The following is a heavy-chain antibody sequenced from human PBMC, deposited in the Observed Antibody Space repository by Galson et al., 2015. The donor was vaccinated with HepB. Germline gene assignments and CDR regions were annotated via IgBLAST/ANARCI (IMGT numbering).Heavy chain of an antibody. CDR3: AKVGQQLVRGLYYYYGMDV. CDR2: ISSSSTYT. CDR1: GFTFSDYY. V-gene: IGHV3-11*05. Sequence: SLRLSCAASGFTFSDYYMSWIRQAPGKGLEWVSYISSSSTYTNYADSVKGRFTISRDNAKKSLYLQINSLRAEDTAVYYCAKVGQQLVRGLYYYYGMDVWGQGTTVTVSS. J-gene: IGHJ6*02. D-gene: IGHD6-13*01.